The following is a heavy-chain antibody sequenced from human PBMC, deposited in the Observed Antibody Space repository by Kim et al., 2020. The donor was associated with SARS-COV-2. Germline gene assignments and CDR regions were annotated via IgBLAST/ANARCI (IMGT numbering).Heavy chain of an antibody. D-gene: IGHD4-17*01. CDR2: ISWNSGSI. CDR1: GFTFDDYA. CDR3: AKASYGDYVAWFDP. V-gene: IGHV3-9*01. Sequence: GGSLRLSCAASGFTFDDYAMHWVRQAPGKGLEWVSGISWNSGSIGYADSVKGRFTISRDNAKNSLYLQMNSLRAEDTALYYCAKASYGDYVAWFDPWGQG. J-gene: IGHJ5*02.